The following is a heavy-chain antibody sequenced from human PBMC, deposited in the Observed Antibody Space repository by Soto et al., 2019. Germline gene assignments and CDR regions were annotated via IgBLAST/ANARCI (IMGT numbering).Heavy chain of an antibody. CDR3: ARDADTTGHYSHFDL. CDR1: GFTFSNNG. Sequence: QVQLVESGGGVVQPGGSLRLSCAASGFTFSNNGFHWVRQAPGKGLEWVAVMHTGGNEKYYVDSVKGRFTVSRDDSRNMVYLEMSGLRAEDTAEYFCARDADTTGHYSHFDLWGRGALVAVS. D-gene: IGHD3-9*01. J-gene: IGHJ4*02. CDR2: MHTGGNEK. V-gene: IGHV3-33*08.